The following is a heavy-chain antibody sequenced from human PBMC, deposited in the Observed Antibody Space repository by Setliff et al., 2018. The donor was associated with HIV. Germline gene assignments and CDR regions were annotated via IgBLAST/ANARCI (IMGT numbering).Heavy chain of an antibody. CDR2: MNPNDGGT. CDR1: GHTFANSY. J-gene: IGHJ4*02. D-gene: IGHD1-20*01. Sequence: ASVNVSCKASGHTFANSYLHWVRQGPGQGLEWMGIMNPNDGGTQYAQNFRGRVSMTRDTSTTTVYMELYSLRSEDTAVYHCARSDISGTGYFDSWGRGTLVTVS. V-gene: IGHV1-46*01. CDR3: ARSDISGTGYFDS.